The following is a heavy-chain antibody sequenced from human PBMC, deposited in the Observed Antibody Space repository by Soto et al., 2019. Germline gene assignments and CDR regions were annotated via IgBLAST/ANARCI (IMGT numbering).Heavy chain of an antibody. D-gene: IGHD5-18*01. Sequence: QVQLVQSGAEVKKPGASVKVSCKASDKTFLSYGISWVRQGPRQGLEWMGWISPYNGNTNYAQKLQGRGTMTTDAATSTVYMELRSLRSDDTAVYYCATQIDTVMVFRDWGQGTLVTVSS. J-gene: IGHJ4*02. CDR1: DKTFLSYG. V-gene: IGHV1-18*01. CDR2: ISPYNGNT. CDR3: ATQIDTVMVFRD.